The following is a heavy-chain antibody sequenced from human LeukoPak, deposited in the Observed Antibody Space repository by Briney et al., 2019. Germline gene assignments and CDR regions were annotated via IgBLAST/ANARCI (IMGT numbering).Heavy chain of an antibody. D-gene: IGHD3-16*02. J-gene: IGHJ4*02. V-gene: IGHV4-34*01. CDR3: ARGRSDYVWGSYRRFDY. CDR2: INHSGST. CDR1: GGSFSGYY. Sequence: PSETLSLTCAVYGGSFSGYYWNWIRQPPGKGLEWIGEINHSGSTNYNPSLKSRVTISVDTSKNQFSLKLSSVTAADTAVYYCARGRSDYVWGSYRRFDYWGQGTLVTVSS.